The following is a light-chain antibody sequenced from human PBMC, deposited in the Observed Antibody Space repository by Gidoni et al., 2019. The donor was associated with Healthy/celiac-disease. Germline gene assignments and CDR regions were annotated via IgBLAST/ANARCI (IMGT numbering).Light chain of an antibody. CDR3: LSADSSGTYPWV. V-gene: IGLV3-16*01. CDR2: KDS. Sequence: SYELTQPPSVSVSLGQMARITCSGEALPKKKYAYWYQQKPGQFPVLVIYKDSERPSGIPERFSGSSSGTIVTLTISGVQAEDEADYYCLSADSSGTYPWVFGGGNKLTVL. J-gene: IGLJ3*02. CDR1: ALPKKKY.